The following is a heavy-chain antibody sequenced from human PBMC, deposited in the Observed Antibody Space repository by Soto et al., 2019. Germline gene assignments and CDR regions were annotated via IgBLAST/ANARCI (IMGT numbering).Heavy chain of an antibody. D-gene: IGHD4-17*01. CDR2: ISAYNGNT. CDR3: ARDVELYGDYVPDFDY. V-gene: IGHV1-18*01. CDR1: GYTFTSYG. Sequence: ASVKVSCKASGYTFTSYGISWVRQAPGQGLEWMGWISAYNGNTNYAQKLQGRVTMTTDTSTGTAYMELRSLRSDDTAVYYCARDVELYGDYVPDFDYWGQGTLVTVSS. J-gene: IGHJ4*02.